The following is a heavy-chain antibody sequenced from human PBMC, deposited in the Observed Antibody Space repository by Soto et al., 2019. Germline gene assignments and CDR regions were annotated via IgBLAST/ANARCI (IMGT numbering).Heavy chain of an antibody. J-gene: IGHJ3*02. CDR3: ATGRLGTGYYLDAFDI. V-gene: IGHV4-34*01. CDR2: INHSGST. Sequence: SETLSLTCAVYGGSFSGYYWSWIRQPPGKGLEWIGEINHSGSTNYNPSLKSRVTISVDTAKNQFSLKLSSVTAADTAVYYCATGRLGTGYYLDAFDIWGQGTMVTVSS. D-gene: IGHD3-9*01. CDR1: GGSFSGYY.